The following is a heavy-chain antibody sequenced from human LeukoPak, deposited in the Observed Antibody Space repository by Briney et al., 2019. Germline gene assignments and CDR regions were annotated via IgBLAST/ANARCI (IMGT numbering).Heavy chain of an antibody. CDR1: GGSVSGYY. CDR2: INHSGST. V-gene: IGHV4-34*01. CDR3: ARGDSVVGLGY. J-gene: IGHJ4*02. D-gene: IGHD2-15*01. Sequence: PSETLSLTCSVSGGSVSGYYWSWIRQPPGKGLEWIGEINHSGSTKYNPSLKSRVTISVDTSKNQFSLRLSSVTAADTAVYYCARGDSVVGLGYWGQGTLVTVSS.